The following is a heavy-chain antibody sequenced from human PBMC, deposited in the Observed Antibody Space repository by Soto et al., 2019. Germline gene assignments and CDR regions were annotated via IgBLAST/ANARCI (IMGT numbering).Heavy chain of an antibody. CDR2: INGDGTEQ. J-gene: IGHJ4*02. V-gene: IGHV3-7*01. CDR1: GFSLSSYW. CDR3: LKDYLGN. D-gene: IGHD1-26*01. Sequence: PGGSLRLSCAASGFSLSSYWVSWVRQAPGKGLEWVANINGDGTEQYYVGSVRGRFTISRDNAKNSLFLQMNSLRVEDTATYYCLKDYLGNWGQGVQVTVSS.